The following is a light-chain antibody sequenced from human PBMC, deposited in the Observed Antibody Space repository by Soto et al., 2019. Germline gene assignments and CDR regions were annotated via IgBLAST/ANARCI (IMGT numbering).Light chain of an antibody. V-gene: IGLV2-8*01. J-gene: IGLJ1*01. CDR3: SSYAGSSNV. Sequence: ALTQPPSASGSPGQSVAISCTGSSSDVGGYNYVSWYQQHPGKAPKLMIYEVNKRPSGVPDRFSGSKSGNTASLTVSGLQAEDEADYYCSSYAGSSNVFGTGTKVTVL. CDR2: EVN. CDR1: SSDVGGYNY.